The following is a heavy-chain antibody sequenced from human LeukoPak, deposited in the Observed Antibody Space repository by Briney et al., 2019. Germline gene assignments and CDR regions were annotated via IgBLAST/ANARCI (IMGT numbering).Heavy chain of an antibody. CDR2: INWNGGST. CDR3: ARTPGSSSWYYYYYYMDV. CDR1: GFTFDDYG. J-gene: IGHJ6*03. V-gene: IGHV3-20*04. Sequence: GGSLRLSCAASGFTFDDYGMSWVRQAPGKGLEWVSGINWNGGSTGYADSVKGRFTISRDNSKNTLYLQMNSLRAEDTAVYYCARTPGSSSWYYYYYYMDVWGKGTTVTVSS. D-gene: IGHD6-13*01.